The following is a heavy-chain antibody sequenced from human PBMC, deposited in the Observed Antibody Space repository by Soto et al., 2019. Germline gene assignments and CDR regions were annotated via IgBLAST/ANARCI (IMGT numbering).Heavy chain of an antibody. V-gene: IGHV4-59*01. CDR2: MSDSGRT. J-gene: IGHJ4*02. CDR1: DASISTDY. Sequence: SEPLSLTCTVSDASISTDYWAWIRQSPGKGLEWIGHMSDSGRTNYSPSLKSRVTISIDPSNNQFSLRLGSVTAADTAVYYCARAGEGRILIQSYGFDEWGQGPL. D-gene: IGHD2-8*01. CDR3: ARAGEGRILIQSYGFDE.